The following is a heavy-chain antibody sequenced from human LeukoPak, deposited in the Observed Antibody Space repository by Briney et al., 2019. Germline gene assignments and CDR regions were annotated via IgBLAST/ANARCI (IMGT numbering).Heavy chain of an antibody. CDR2: IKQDGSEK. CDR1: GFLYSSYW. D-gene: IGHD3-22*01. CDR3: ASGYYYDSSGPPDYFDY. J-gene: IGHJ4*02. Sequence: GGSLRLFCTASGFLYSSYWMRWPPQAPGGGLVCVANIKQDGSEKYYVDSVKGRFTISRDNAKNSVYLQMNSLRAEDTAVYYCASGYYYDSSGPPDYFDYWGQGTLVTVSS. V-gene: IGHV3-7*01.